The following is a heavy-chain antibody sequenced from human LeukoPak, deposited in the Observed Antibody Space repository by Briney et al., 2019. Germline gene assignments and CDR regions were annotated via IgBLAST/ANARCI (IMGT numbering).Heavy chain of an antibody. Sequence: GGSLRLSCAASGYTFSSYSINWVRQAPGKGLEWVSSISVRSNYIYYADSVRGRFSISRDDARDSLYLQMNSLRAEDTAVYYCVRLRRNSDTSGFYYYYDYWGQGTLVTGS. CDR3: VRLRRNSDTSGFYYYYDY. CDR2: ISVRSNYI. CDR1: GYTFSSYS. D-gene: IGHD3-22*01. J-gene: IGHJ4*02. V-gene: IGHV3-21*01.